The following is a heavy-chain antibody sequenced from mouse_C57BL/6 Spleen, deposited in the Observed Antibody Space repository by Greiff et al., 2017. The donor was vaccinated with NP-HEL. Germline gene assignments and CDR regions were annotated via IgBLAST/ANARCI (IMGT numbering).Heavy chain of an antibody. CDR1: GYTFTSYW. Sequence: VQLQQSGTELVKPGASVKLSCKASGYTFTSYWMHWVKQRPGQGLEWIGNINPSNGGTNYNEKFKSKATLTVDKSSSTAYMQLSSLTSEDSAVYYCAREAIYYGNYEDAMDYWGQGTSVTVSS. V-gene: IGHV1-53*01. D-gene: IGHD2-1*01. CDR2: INPSNGGT. CDR3: AREAIYYGNYEDAMDY. J-gene: IGHJ4*01.